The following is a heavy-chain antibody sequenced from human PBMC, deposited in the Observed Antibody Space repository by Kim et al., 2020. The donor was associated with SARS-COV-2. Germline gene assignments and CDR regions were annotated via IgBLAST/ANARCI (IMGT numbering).Heavy chain of an antibody. V-gene: IGHV4-34*01. D-gene: IGHD1-26*01. J-gene: IGHJ4*02. CDR1: CGSFSGYY. CDR3: ASSSGSYYGYDY. CDR2: INHSGST. Sequence: SETLSLTCAVYCGSFSGYYWSWIRQPPGKGLEWLGDINHSGSTNYNPSLKSRVTISVDTSKNQFSLKLSSVTAADTAVYYCASSSGSYYGYDYWGQGTLVTVSS.